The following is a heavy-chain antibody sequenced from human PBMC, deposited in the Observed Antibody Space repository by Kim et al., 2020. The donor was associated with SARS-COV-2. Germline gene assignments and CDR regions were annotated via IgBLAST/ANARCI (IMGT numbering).Heavy chain of an antibody. D-gene: IGHD3-22*01. Sequence: GGSLRLSCAASGFTFSSYGMHWVRQAPGKGLEWVAVISYDGSNKYYADSVKGRFTISRDNSKNTLYLQMNSLRAEDTAVYYCAKDGGYYYDSSGYGLFDYWGQGTLVTVSS. CDR3: AKDGGYYYDSSGYGLFDY. V-gene: IGHV3-30*18. CDR1: GFTFSSYG. J-gene: IGHJ4*02. CDR2: ISYDGSNK.